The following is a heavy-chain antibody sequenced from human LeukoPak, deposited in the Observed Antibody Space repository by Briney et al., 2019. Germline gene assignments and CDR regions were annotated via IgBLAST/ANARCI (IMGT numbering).Heavy chain of an antibody. J-gene: IGHJ3*02. V-gene: IGHV3-33*01. CDR1: GFTFSGYA. D-gene: IGHD1-26*01. Sequence: GGSLRLSCTPSGFTFSGYAMHWVRQAPGKGLGWVAVIRFDGSNTYYADSVKGRFTISRDNSKNTLYLQMNSLRAEDTAVYYCARGAQSGGYSGPFDIWGQGTMVTVSS. CDR3: ARGAQSGGYSGPFDI. CDR2: IRFDGSNT.